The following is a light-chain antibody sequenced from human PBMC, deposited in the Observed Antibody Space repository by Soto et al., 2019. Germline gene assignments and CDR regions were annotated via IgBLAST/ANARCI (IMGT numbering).Light chain of an antibody. J-gene: IGKJ1*01. Sequence: EIVLTQSPGTLSLSPGDTAALSCRASQSVSNNYLAWYQQKPGQAPRLLIYGASSRATGIPDRFSGSASGTDFTLITSRLEPEAFAVYYCQQYGTSPRMFGQGTKVEIK. CDR2: GAS. CDR3: QQYGTSPRM. V-gene: IGKV3-20*01. CDR1: QSVSNNY.